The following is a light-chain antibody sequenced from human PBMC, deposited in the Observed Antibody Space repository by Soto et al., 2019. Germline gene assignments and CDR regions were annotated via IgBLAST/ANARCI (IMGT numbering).Light chain of an antibody. J-gene: IGKJ1*01. CDR1: QCISNY. CDR3: QKYNSAPPT. Sequence: DIQMTQSPPSLSASVGDRVTITCRASQCISNYLAWYQQKPGKVPKLLIYAASYLQSGVPSRFSGSGSGTDFTLTISSLQPEDVATYYCQKYNSAPPTFGLGTKVDIK. CDR2: AAS. V-gene: IGKV1-27*01.